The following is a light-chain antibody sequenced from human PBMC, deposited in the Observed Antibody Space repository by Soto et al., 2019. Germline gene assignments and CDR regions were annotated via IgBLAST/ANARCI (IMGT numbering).Light chain of an antibody. CDR1: SSNIGSST. J-gene: IGLJ1*01. CDR2: RSD. Sequence: QSVLTQPPSASGTPGQRVTISCSGRSSNIGSSTVHWFQQLPGTAPKLLIHRSDQRPSGVPDRFSGSKSGTSASLAISGLQSADEADYYCAAWDEALNGHVFGTGTKVTVL. V-gene: IGLV1-44*01. CDR3: AAWDEALNGHV.